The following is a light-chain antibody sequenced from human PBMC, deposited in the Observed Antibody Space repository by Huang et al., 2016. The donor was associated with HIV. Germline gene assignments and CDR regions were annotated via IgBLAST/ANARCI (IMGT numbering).Light chain of an antibody. Sequence: EIVLTQSPAPLSLSPGERATRSCRASQSVRSYLAWYQQKPGQAPMLLIYEASNRATGIPARFSGSGSGTYFTLTISNLQSEDVAVYYCQQRSAWPLTFGGGTKVEI. CDR2: EAS. J-gene: IGKJ4*01. CDR1: QSVRSY. CDR3: QQRSAWPLT. V-gene: IGKV3-11*01.